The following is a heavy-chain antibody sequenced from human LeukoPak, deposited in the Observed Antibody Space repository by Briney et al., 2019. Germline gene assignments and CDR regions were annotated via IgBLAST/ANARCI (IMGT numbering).Heavy chain of an antibody. CDR3: ARVEWFGELSPFDI. D-gene: IGHD3-10*01. CDR2: IYYSGST. J-gene: IGHJ3*02. CDR1: GGSISSSSYY. V-gene: IGHV4-39*07. Sequence: PSETLSLTCTVSGGSISSSSYYWGWIRQPPGKGLEWIGSIYYSGSTNYNPSLKSRVTISVDTSKNQFSLKLSSVTAADTAVYYCARVEWFGELSPFDIWGQGTMVTVSS.